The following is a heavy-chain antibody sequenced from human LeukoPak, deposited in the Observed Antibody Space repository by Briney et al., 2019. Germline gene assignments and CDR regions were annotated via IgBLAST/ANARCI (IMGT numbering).Heavy chain of an antibody. D-gene: IGHD2-15*01. CDR1: GFTVSSNY. V-gene: IGHV3-66*01. CDR2: IYSGGST. J-gene: IGHJ6*02. Sequence: GGSLRLSCAASGFTVSSNYMSWVRQAPGKELEWVSVIYSGGSTHYADSVKGRFTISRDNSKNTLYLQMNSLRAEDTAVYYCARAVYCSGGSCYSGMDVWGQGTTVTVSS. CDR3: ARAVYCSGGSCYSGMDV.